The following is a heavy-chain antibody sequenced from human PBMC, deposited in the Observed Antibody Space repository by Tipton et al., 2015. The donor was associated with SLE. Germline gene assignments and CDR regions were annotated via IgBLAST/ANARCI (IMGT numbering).Heavy chain of an antibody. CDR1: GDSISSGSYY. D-gene: IGHD3-22*01. J-gene: IGHJ4*02. Sequence: TLSLTCTVSGDSISSGSYYWTWIRQPAGRGLEWIGRIYTSGSTKYNPSLQSRVTISVDTSKNQFSLKLSSVTAADTAVYYCARGRGYYRAYDAPGGYYFDFWGQGILVTVSS. V-gene: IGHV4-61*02. CDR2: IYTSGST. CDR3: ARGRGYYRAYDAPGGYYFDF.